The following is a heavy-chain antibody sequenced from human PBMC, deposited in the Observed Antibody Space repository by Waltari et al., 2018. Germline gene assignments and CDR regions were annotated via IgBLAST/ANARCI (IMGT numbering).Heavy chain of an antibody. CDR1: GFTFSSHW. V-gene: IGHV3-74*01. CDR3: ARVRYSYGNYYYYGMDV. D-gene: IGHD5-18*01. J-gene: IGHJ6*02. Sequence: EVQLVESGGGLVQPGGSLRLSCAASGFTFSSHWMHWVRQAPGQGLVWVSRINSDGSSTSYADSVKGRFTISRDNAKNTLYLQMNSLRAEDTAVYYCARVRYSYGNYYYYGMDVWGQGTTVTVSS. CDR2: INSDGSST.